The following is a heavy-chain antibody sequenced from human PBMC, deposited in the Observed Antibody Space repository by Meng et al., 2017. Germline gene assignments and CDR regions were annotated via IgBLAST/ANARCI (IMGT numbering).Heavy chain of an antibody. V-gene: IGHV4-34*01. CDR1: GGSFSGYY. Sequence: SETLSLTCAVYGGSFSGYYWSWIRQPPGKGLEWIGEINHSGSTNYNPSLKSRVTISVDTSKNQFSLKLSSVTAADTAVYYCARVLGSSGWFVDYWGQGTLVTVSS. CDR3: ARVLGSSGWFVDY. CDR2: INHSGST. D-gene: IGHD6-19*01. J-gene: IGHJ4*02.